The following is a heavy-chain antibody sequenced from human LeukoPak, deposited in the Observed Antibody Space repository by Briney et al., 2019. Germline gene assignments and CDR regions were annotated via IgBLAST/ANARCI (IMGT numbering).Heavy chain of an antibody. J-gene: IGHJ4*02. CDR2: INTVASYI. Sequence: PGGSLRPSCGASGLTFSSFSFNWVRQGPGKGLEWVSSINTVASYIYYADSVKGRFTISRDNAKNSLYLQMNSLRAEDTGVYYCARLRRNSDKSGFYYYYDYWGQGTLVTVSS. CDR1: GLTFSSFS. V-gene: IGHV3-21*06. D-gene: IGHD3-22*01. CDR3: ARLRRNSDKSGFYYYYDY.